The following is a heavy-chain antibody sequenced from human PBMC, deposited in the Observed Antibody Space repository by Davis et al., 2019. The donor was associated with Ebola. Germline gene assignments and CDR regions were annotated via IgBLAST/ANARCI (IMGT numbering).Heavy chain of an antibody. CDR2: ISAYNGNT. CDR1: GYTFRNYG. D-gene: IGHD6-13*01. CDR3: ARAAAGTYYNYGMDV. V-gene: IGHV1-18*01. J-gene: IGHJ6*02. Sequence: ASVKVSCKASGYTFRNYGISWVRQAPGQELEWMGWISAYNGNTDYAPNLQGRVTMTTDTPTNTACMQLRNLRSGDTAVYYCARAAAGTYYNYGMDVWGQGTTVTVSS.